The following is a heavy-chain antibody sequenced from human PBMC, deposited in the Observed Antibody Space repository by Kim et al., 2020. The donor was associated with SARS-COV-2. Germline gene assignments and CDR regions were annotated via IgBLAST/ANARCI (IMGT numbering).Heavy chain of an antibody. CDR1: GFAFGDYA. D-gene: IGHD3-10*01. Sequence: GGSLRLSCTTSGFAFGDYAMSWFRQAPGKGLEWIGFIRSRPAGGTTEYAASVKDRFTISRDDSKSIAYLQINSLETEDTAVYYCTRDWYSGNYYPFWGQG. CDR2: IRSRPAGGTT. J-gene: IGHJ1*01. V-gene: IGHV3-49*03. CDR3: TRDWYSGNYYPF.